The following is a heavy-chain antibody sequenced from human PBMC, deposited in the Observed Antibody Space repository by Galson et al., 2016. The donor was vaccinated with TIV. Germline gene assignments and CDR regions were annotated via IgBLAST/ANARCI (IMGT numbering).Heavy chain of an antibody. V-gene: IGHV3-23*01. D-gene: IGHD1-26*01. Sequence: SLRLSCAASGFTFSDYAMSWVRQAPGKGLEWVSAISGRGGSSNYADSVRGRFTISRDNSKNTLYLQMNSLRAEDTAVYWCAKDLEASGHYRLFYVFAYWGQGSLVTVSS. CDR3: AKDLEASGHYRLFYVFAY. CDR1: GFTFSDYA. CDR2: ISGRGGSS. J-gene: IGHJ4*02.